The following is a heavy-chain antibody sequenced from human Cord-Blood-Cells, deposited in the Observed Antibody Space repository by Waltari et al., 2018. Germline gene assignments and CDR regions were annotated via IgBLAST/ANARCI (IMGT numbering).Heavy chain of an antibody. V-gene: IGHV1-69*04. D-gene: IGHD2-21*02. CDR3: ARDPPATYCGGDCYSDY. Sequence: QVQLVQSGAEVKKPGSSVKVSCKASGGTFSSYANSWVRPAPGQGLEWMGGIIPILGIANYAQKFQGRVTITADESTSTAYMELSSLRSEDTAVYYCARDPPATYCGGDCYSDYWGQGTLVTVSS. CDR2: IIPILGIA. J-gene: IGHJ4*02. CDR1: GGTFSSYA.